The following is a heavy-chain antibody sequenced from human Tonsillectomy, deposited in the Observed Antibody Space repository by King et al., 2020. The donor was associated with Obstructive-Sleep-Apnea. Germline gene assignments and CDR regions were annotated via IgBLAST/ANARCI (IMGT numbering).Heavy chain of an antibody. V-gene: IGHV3-30*18. CDR3: AKDSPLYGDYVDYFDY. CDR1: GFPFSNYG. D-gene: IGHD4-17*01. CDR2: ISYDGCNK. J-gene: IGHJ4*02. Sequence: VQLVESWGGVVQPWKSLRLSCAASGFPFSNYGMHWVRQAPGKGLERGACISYDGCNKYSADSVKGRFTISRDNAMTTLNLQMNSLRAEDAAVSYCAKDSPLYGDYVDYFDYWGQGTLVTVSS.